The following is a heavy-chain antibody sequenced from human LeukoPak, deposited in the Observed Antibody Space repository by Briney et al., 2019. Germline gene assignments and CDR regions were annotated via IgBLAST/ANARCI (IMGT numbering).Heavy chain of an antibody. J-gene: IGHJ3*02. V-gene: IGHV1-46*01. D-gene: IGHD3-10*01. CDR1: GYTFTSYH. CDR3: ARMGGSGTSLVPDAFDI. CDR2: INPTGVIT. Sequence: ASVRVSSGASGYTFTSYHMHWVRQALGQGLEWMGQINPTGVITYAQKVQGRVTMTRDTSTSTVYIELSSLRSEDTAVYYCARMGGSGTSLVPDAFDIWGQGTMVTVSS.